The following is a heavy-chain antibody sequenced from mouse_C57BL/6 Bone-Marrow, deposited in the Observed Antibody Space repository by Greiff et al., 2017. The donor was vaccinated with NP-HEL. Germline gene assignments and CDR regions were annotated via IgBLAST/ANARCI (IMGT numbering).Heavy chain of an antibody. CDR1: GFTFSNYW. V-gene: IGHV6-3*01. J-gene: IGHJ2*01. D-gene: IGHD1-1*01. CDR2: IRLKSDNYAT. CDR3: TASSSYLLFDY. Sequence: EVKLQESGGGLVQPGGSMKLSCVASGFTFSNYWMNWVRQSPEKGLEWVAQIRLKSDNYATHYAESVKGRFTISRDDSKSSVYLQMNNLRAEDTGIYYCTASSSYLLFDYWGQGTTLTVSS.